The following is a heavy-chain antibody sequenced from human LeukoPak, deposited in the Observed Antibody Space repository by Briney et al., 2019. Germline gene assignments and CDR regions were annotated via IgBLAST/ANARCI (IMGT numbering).Heavy chain of an antibody. D-gene: IGHD1-1*01. V-gene: IGHV3-21*01. CDR3: AREETGTTGNYFDY. J-gene: IGHJ4*02. CDR2: ISSSSSYI. Sequence: GGSLRLSCAASGFTFSSYGMHWVRQAPGKGLEWVSSISSSSSYIYYADSVKGRFTISRDNAKSSVYLQMNSLRAEDTAVYYCAREETGTTGNYFDYWGQGTLVTVSS. CDR1: GFTFSSYG.